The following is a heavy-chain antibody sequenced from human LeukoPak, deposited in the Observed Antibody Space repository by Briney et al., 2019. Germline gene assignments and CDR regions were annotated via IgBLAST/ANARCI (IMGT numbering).Heavy chain of an antibody. CDR2: ISYDGSNK. CDR3: ARAPLTYYEILTEDSAPDGEKVNWFDP. Sequence: PGGSLRLSCAASGFTFSSYGMHWVRQAPGKGLEWVAVISYDGSNKYYADSVKGRFTISRDNSKNTLYLQMNSLRAEDTAVYYCARAPLTYYEILTEDSAPDGEKVNWFDPWGQGTLVTVSS. D-gene: IGHD3-9*01. V-gene: IGHV3-30*03. CDR1: GFTFSSYG. J-gene: IGHJ5*02.